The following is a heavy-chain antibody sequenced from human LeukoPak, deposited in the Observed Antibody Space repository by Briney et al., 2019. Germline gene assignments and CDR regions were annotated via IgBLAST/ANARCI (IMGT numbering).Heavy chain of an antibody. CDR3: ASPRSGGYYFDY. D-gene: IGHD3-10*01. CDR1: GGTFSSYA. CDR2: IIPIFGTA. J-gene: IGHJ4*02. Sequence: SVKVSCKASGGTFSSYAISWVRRAPGQGLEWMGGIIPIFGTANYAQKFQGRVTITADESTSTAYMELSSLRSEDTAVYYCASPRSGGYYFDYWGQGTLVTVSS. V-gene: IGHV1-69*01.